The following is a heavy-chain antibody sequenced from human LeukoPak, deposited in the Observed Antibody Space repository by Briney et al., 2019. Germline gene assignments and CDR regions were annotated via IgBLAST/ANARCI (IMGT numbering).Heavy chain of an antibody. CDR1: GGTFSSYA. CDR3: ARAVKYRSGPLTDLLPYYFDY. CDR2: IIPIFGTA. Sequence: SVKVSCKASGGTFSSYAISWVRQAPGQGLEWMGGIIPIFGTANYAQKFQGRVTITADESTSTAYMELSSLRSEDMAVYYCARAVKYRSGPLTDLLPYYFDYWGQGTLVTVSS. V-gene: IGHV1-69*13. D-gene: IGHD6-19*01. J-gene: IGHJ4*02.